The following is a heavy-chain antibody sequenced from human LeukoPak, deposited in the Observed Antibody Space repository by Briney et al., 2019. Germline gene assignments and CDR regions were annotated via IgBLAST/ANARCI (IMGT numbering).Heavy chain of an antibody. D-gene: IGHD3-22*01. CDR3: ARDLYDSSGYYATGPRYYYYYMDV. V-gene: IGHV3-30*02. J-gene: IGHJ6*03. CDR2: IRYDGSYK. Sequence: GGSLRLSCAASGFTFSSYVMHWVRQAPGKGLEWVAFIRYDGSYKYYADSVKGRFTISRDNSKNTLYLQMNSLRAEDTAVYYCARDLYDSSGYYATGPRYYYYYMDVWGKGTTVTVSS. CDR1: GFTFSSYV.